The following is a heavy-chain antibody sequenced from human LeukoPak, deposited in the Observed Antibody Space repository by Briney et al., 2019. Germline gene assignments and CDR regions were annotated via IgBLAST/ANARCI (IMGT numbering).Heavy chain of an antibody. CDR3: ATSSGSYSYYYYYMDV. V-gene: IGHV4-61*02. CDR1: GGSFIGGSYY. J-gene: IGHJ6*03. Sequence: SETLSLTCTVSGGSFIGGSYYWTWLRQPAGKGLEWIGRIYSSGSTNYNPSLKSRVTISVDTSKNQFAMNLSSVTAADTAVYYCATSSGSYSYYYYYMDVWGKGTTVTVSS. D-gene: IGHD3-10*01. CDR2: IYSSGST.